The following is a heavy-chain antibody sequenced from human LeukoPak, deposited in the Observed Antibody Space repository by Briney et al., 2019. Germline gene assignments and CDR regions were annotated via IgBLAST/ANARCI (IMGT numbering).Heavy chain of an antibody. D-gene: IGHD6-19*01. CDR2: INPDAGST. Sequence: KSGGSLRLSCAASGFTFSSYAMHWVRQAPGQGLEWMGIINPDAGSTTYAQKFQGRLTLTRDRSTSTAYMELSGLRSDDTAVYYCARAPPYSSGWLEGIYWGQGTLVTVSS. CDR3: ARAPPYSSGWLEGIY. V-gene: IGHV1-46*01. J-gene: IGHJ4*02. CDR1: GFTFSSYA.